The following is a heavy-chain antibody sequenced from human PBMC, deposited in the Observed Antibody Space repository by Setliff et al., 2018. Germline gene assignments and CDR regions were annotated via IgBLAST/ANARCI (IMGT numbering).Heavy chain of an antibody. J-gene: IGHJ4*02. CDR3: AKGQGGRDSGTIEAAIYGPQSYYFDY. CDR2: ISEDGSGN. D-gene: IGHD6-13*01. CDR1: GLRFSGSW. V-gene: IGHV3-7*03. Sequence: GGSLRLSCAASGLRFSGSWMAWVRQAPGQGLEWVADISEDGSGNFYSDSVRGRFTISRDNARNLLFLQMNSLTVEDTAVYYCAKGQGGRDSGTIEAAIYGPQSYYFDYWGQGTLVTVSS.